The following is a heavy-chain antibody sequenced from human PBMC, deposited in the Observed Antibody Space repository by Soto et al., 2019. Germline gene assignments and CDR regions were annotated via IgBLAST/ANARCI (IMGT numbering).Heavy chain of an antibody. CDR3: TTNSVTDFYYYGMEV. CDR1: GFTFSNGW. J-gene: IGHJ6*01. V-gene: IGHV3-15*01. Sequence: GGSLRLSCEGSGFTFSNGWMTWVRQAPGEGLEWAGRIKTNIDGGRIDYAAPVKGRFTISRDDSKNTLYLQMNSLKTEDTGVYYCTTNSVTDFYYYGMEVWGLGTTVTVSS. CDR2: IKTNIDGGRI.